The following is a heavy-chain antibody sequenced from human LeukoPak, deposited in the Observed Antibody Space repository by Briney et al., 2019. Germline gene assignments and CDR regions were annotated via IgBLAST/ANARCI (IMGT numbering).Heavy chain of an antibody. CDR3: AKEPRYHYYDSSGYQDKSHP. V-gene: IGHV3-23*01. CDR2: ISGSGGST. CDR1: GFTFSSYG. J-gene: IGHJ5*02. D-gene: IGHD3-22*01. Sequence: GGSLRLSCAASGFTFSSYGMSWVRQAPGKGLQWVSAISGSGGSTYYADSVKGRFTISRDNSKNTLYLQMNSLRAEDTAVYYCAKEPRYHYYDSSGYQDKSHPWGQGTLVTVSS.